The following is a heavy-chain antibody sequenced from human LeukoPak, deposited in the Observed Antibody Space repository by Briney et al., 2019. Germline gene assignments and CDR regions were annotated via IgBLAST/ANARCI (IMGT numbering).Heavy chain of an antibody. CDR2: IYPGDSDT. D-gene: IGHD3-16*02. Sequence: GESLKISFKGSGYSFTSYWIGWVRQMPGKGLGWVGIIYPGDSDTRYSPSFQGQVTISADKSISTAYLQWSSLKASDTAMYYCARISDHLYDYVWGSYRCGYFDYWGQGTLVTVSS. V-gene: IGHV5-51*01. CDR3: ARISDHLYDYVWGSYRCGYFDY. J-gene: IGHJ4*02. CDR1: GYSFTSYW.